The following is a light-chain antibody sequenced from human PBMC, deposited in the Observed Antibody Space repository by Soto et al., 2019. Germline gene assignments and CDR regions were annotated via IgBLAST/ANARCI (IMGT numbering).Light chain of an antibody. V-gene: IGKV3-11*01. CDR1: QSVSTY. CDR3: QQHYNWPGT. CDR2: AAS. Sequence: IVLTQSPATLSLSTGERATLSCRASQSVSTYVAWYQQKPGKAPRLLIYAASNLATGIPARFGGSGSGTDFTLTITSLKPEDFAVYYCQQHYNWPGTFGPRTKVDIK. J-gene: IGKJ3*01.